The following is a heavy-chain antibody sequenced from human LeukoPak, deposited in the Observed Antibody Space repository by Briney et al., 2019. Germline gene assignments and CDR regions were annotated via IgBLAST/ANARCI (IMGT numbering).Heavy chain of an antibody. CDR1: GFTFSSYA. Sequence: PGGSLRLFCAASGFTFSSYAMSWVRQAPGKGLEWVSAISGSGGSTYYADSVKGRFTISRDNSKNTLYLQMNSLRAEDTAVYYCAKGGPYYYDFWSGYYPNYYYMDVWGKGTTVTVSS. CDR2: ISGSGGST. D-gene: IGHD3-3*01. J-gene: IGHJ6*03. V-gene: IGHV3-23*01. CDR3: AKGGPYYYDFWSGYYPNYYYMDV.